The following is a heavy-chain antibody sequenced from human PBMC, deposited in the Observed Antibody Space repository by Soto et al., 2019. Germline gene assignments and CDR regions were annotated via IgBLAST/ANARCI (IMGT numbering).Heavy chain of an antibody. V-gene: IGHV1-69*13. J-gene: IGHJ6*02. CDR3: ARAYCSGGSCHPLYYYYGMDV. CDR1: GGTFSSYA. D-gene: IGHD2-15*01. Sequence: SVKVSCKASGGTFSSYAISWVRQAPGQGLEWMGGIIPIFGTANYAQKFQGRVTITADESTSTAYMELSSLRSEDTAVYYCARAYCSGGSCHPLYYYYGMDVWGQGTTVTVSS. CDR2: IIPIFGTA.